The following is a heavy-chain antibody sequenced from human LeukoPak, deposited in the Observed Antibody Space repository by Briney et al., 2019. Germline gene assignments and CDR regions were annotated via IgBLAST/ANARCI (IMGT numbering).Heavy chain of an antibody. Sequence: GGSLRLSCAASGFTFSSYAMSWVRQAPGKGLEWVSAISGSGGSTYYADSVKGRFTISRDNSKNTLYLQMNSLRAEDTAVYYCARDAQRVVPAAIRFYYYYYMDVWGKGTTVTVSS. D-gene: IGHD2-2*02. V-gene: IGHV3-23*01. J-gene: IGHJ6*03. CDR3: ARDAQRVVPAAIRFYYYYYMDV. CDR1: GFTFSSYA. CDR2: ISGSGGST.